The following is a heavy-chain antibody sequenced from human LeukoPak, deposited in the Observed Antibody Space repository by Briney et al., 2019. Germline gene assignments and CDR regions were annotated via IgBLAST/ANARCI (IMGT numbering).Heavy chain of an antibody. CDR1: GGSISSYY. CDR3: ARDLSSGWYYFDY. CDR2: IYYSGST. V-gene: IGHV4-59*01. D-gene: IGHD6-19*01. Sequence: SETLSLTCTVSGGSISSYYWSWIRQPPGKGLEWIGYIYYSGSTNYNPSLKSRVTISVDTSKNQFSLKLSSVTAADTAVYYCARDLSSGWYYFDYWGQGTLVTVSS. J-gene: IGHJ4*02.